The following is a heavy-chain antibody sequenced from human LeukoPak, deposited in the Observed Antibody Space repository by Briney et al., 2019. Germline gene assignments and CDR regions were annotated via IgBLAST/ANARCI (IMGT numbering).Heavy chain of an antibody. J-gene: IGHJ4*02. CDR1: GLTFSSYN. Sequence: PGGSLRLSCAASGLTFSSYNMNWVRQAPGKGLEWVSFISSSSNYIYYTDSVKGRFTISRDNAKNSLFLQMNSLGAEDTAVYYCARGTPTTRDFDYWGQGTPVTVSS. CDR2: ISSSSNYI. V-gene: IGHV3-21*01. CDR3: ARGTPTTRDFDY. D-gene: IGHD4-11*01.